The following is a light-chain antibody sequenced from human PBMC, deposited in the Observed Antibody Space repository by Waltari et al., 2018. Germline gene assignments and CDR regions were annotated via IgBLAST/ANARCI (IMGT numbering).Light chain of an antibody. J-gene: IGLJ2*01. CDR2: DVS. CDR3: SSYTTSSIVV. CDR1: SSDIGGYNY. V-gene: IGLV2-14*03. Sequence: QSALTQPASVSGSPGQSITISCTGTSSDIGGYNYVSWYQQHPGKAPKLMIYDVSNRPSGVSNRFSGPKSGNTASLTISGVQAEDEAYYYCSSYTTSSIVVFGGGTKLTVL.